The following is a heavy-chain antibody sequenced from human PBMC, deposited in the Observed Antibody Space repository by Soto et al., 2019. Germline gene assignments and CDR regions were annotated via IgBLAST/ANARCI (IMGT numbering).Heavy chain of an antibody. D-gene: IGHD3-22*01. V-gene: IGHV4-4*02. J-gene: IGHJ5*02. Sequence: SETLSLTCAVSGGSISSSNWWSWVRQPPGKGLEWIGEIYHSGSTNYNPSLKSRVTISVDKSKNQFSLKLSSVTAADTAVYYCAQVVINPNLYDPWGQGTLVTVSS. CDR2: IYHSGST. CDR1: GGSISSSNW. CDR3: AQVVINPNLYDP.